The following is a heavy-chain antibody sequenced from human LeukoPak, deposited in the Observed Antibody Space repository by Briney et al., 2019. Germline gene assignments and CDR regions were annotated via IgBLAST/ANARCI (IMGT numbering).Heavy chain of an antibody. CDR1: GFTVSSNY. J-gene: IGHJ5*02. V-gene: IGHV3-66*01. CDR3: AKDELYGDWDWFDP. CDR2: IYSGGNT. D-gene: IGHD4-17*01. Sequence: GGSLRLSCAASGFTVSSNYMTWVRQAPGKGLEWVSVIYSGGNTYYAESVKGRFTISRDNSKNTLYLQMNSLRAEDTAVYYCAKDELYGDWDWFDPWGQGTLVTVSS.